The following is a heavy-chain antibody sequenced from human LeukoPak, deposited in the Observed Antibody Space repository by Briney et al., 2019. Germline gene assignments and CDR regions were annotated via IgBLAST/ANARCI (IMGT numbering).Heavy chain of an antibody. CDR1: GYTFTGYY. J-gene: IGHJ4*02. Sequence: ASVKVSCKASGYTFTGYYMHWVRQAPGQGLEWMGWINPNSGGTNYAQKFQGRVTMTRDTSISTAYMELSRLRSDDTAVCYCARDKSVAGTRLGRQYYFDYWGQGTLVTVSS. D-gene: IGHD6-19*01. CDR3: ARDKSVAGTRLGRQYYFDY. V-gene: IGHV1-2*02. CDR2: INPNSGGT.